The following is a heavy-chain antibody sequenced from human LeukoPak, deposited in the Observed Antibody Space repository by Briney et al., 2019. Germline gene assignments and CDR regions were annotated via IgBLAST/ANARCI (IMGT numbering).Heavy chain of an antibody. J-gene: IGHJ6*02. V-gene: IGHV3-11*01. D-gene: IGHD5-24*01. CDR3: ARGDHYYGLDV. CDR1: GITFSDYY. Sequence: GGSLRLSCTVSGITFSDYYMNWIRQAPGKALEYIAYVSSSGNTQFYADSVRGRFKISRDNAKNSLYLQMNSLRVEDTAVYYCARGDHYYGLDVWGQGTTVTVSS. CDR2: VSSSGNTQ.